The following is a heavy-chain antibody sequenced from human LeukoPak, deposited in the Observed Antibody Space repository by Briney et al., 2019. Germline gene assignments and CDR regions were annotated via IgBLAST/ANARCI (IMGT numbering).Heavy chain of an antibody. V-gene: IGHV4-59*01. D-gene: IGHD3-16*01. Sequence: SETLSLTCTVSGGSITSYYWSWIRQPPGKGLEGSGYIYYSGSTNYNPSLKSRVTISVDTSKNQFSLKLSSVTAADTAVYYCARVPSGSMITFGDGSEVWGQGTLVTVSS. CDR3: ARVPSGSMITFGDGSEV. CDR2: IYYSGST. J-gene: IGHJ4*02. CDR1: GGSITSYY.